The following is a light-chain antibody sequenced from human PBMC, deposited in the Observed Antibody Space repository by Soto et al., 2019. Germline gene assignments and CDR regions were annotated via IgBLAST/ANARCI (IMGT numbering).Light chain of an antibody. V-gene: IGKV1-9*01. CDR1: RGISSY. J-gene: IGKJ2*01. Sequence: IQLTQSPSSLSASVGDRVTITCQASRGISSYLAWYQQKPGKPPKLLVYSASTLQSGVPSRFSGSESGTEFTLTISSLQPDDFATYYCQQYNSQYTFGQGTKVDI. CDR3: QQYNSQYT. CDR2: SAS.